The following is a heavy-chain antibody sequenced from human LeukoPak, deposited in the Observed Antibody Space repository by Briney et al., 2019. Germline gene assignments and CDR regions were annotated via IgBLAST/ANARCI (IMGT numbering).Heavy chain of an antibody. CDR3: TTEWCGGDCFGGQSS. Sequence: SGGSLRLSCAASGFTFSNAWMSWVRQAPGKGLEWVGRIKSKTDGGTTDYAAPVKGRFTISRDDSKNTLYLQMNSLKTEDTAVYYCTTEWCGGDCFGGQSSWGQGTLVTVSS. CDR2: IKSKTDGGTT. CDR1: GFTFSNAW. J-gene: IGHJ4*02. D-gene: IGHD2-21*02. V-gene: IGHV3-15*01.